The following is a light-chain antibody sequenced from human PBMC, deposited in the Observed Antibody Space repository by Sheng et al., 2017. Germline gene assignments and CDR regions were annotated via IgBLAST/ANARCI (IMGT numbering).Light chain of an antibody. J-gene: IGKJ4*01. V-gene: IGKV3-11*01. Sequence: EIVLTQSPATLSVSPGERATLSCRASQSVSSKLAWYQQKPGQAPRLLIYGATSRATGIPARFSGRGSGTDFTLTISSLEPEDFAVYYCQQRSNWPLTFGGGTKVEIK. CDR2: GAT. CDR1: QSVSSK. CDR3: QQRSNWPLT.